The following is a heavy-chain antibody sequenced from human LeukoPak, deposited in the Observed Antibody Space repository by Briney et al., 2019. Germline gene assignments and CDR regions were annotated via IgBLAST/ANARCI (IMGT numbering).Heavy chain of an antibody. J-gene: IGHJ4*02. Sequence: PSETLSLTCTVSGGSISSSSYYWGWIRQPPGKGLEWIGSIYYSGSTYYNPSLKSRVTISVDTSKNQFSLKLSSVTAADTAVYYCAREVARPIWFGELSSPAGFDYWGQGTLVTVSS. D-gene: IGHD3-10*01. CDR2: IYYSGST. CDR1: GGSISSSSYY. CDR3: AREVARPIWFGELSSPAGFDY. V-gene: IGHV4-39*02.